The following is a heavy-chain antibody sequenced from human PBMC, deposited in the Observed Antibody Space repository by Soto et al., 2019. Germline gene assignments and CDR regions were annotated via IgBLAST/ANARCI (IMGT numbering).Heavy chain of an antibody. CDR2: IYPGDSDT. J-gene: IGHJ4*02. D-gene: IGHD6-19*01. CDR3: ARGAGFMKRYFDY. Sequence: PGESLKISCKGSGYSFNSDWIAWVRQMPGKGLEFMGIIYPGDSDTRYSPSFQGQVTISADKSISTAYLQWRSLKASDTAIYYCARGAGFMKRYFDYWGQGTLVTV. CDR1: GYSFNSDW. V-gene: IGHV5-51*01.